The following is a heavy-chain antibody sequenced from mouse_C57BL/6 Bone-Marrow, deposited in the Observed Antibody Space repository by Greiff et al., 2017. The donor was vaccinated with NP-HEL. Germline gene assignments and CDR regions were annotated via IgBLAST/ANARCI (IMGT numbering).Heavy chain of an antibody. V-gene: IGHV5-6*02. CDR2: ISSGGSYT. D-gene: IGHD1-1*01. J-gene: IGHJ2*01. Sequence: EVMLVESGGDLVKPGGSLKLSCAASGFTFSSYGMSWVRQTPDKRLEWVATISSGGSYTYYPDSVKGRFTISRDNAKNTLYLQMSSLKSEDTAMYYCARRATFITTVVATPHVDYWGQGTTLTVSS. CDR1: GFTFSSYG. CDR3: ARRATFITTVVATPHVDY.